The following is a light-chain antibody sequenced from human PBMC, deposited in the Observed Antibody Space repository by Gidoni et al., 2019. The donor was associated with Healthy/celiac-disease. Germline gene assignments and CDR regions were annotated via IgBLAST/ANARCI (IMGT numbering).Light chain of an antibody. CDR3: QQYHNWPPYT. J-gene: IGKJ2*01. V-gene: IGKV3-15*01. CDR2: GAS. Sequence: EIVMTQSQATLSVSPGERATLSCRASQRVNSNLAWYQQKPGQAPRLLIYGASRRATGIPARFSGSGSGTEFTLTISSLQSEDFAVYYCQQYHNWPPYTFGQGTKLEIK. CDR1: QRVNSN.